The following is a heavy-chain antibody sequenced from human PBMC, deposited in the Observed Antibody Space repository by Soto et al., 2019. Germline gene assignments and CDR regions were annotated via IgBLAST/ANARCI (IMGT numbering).Heavy chain of an antibody. D-gene: IGHD5-18*01. CDR3: ARYWHSYSLNYYRGMDV. CDR2: IYPADSDT. CDR1: GYNFATDW. V-gene: IGHV5-51*01. Sequence: PGESLKISCKGSGYNFATDWIGWVRQMPGKGLEWMGIIYPADSDTRYSLSSQGQVTISADKSISTAYLQWSSLKASDTAMYYCARYWHSYSLNYYRGMDVWGQGTTVTVSS. J-gene: IGHJ6*02.